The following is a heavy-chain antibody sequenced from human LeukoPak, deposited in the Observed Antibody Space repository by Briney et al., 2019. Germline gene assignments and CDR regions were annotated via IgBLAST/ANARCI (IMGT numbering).Heavy chain of an antibody. J-gene: IGHJ6*04. CDR2: SRNKANSYTT. D-gene: IGHD2-2*01. Sequence: GGSLRLSCATSGFTFSDHYMDWVRQAPGKGLEWVGRSRNKANSYTTEYAAAVKGRFTISRDDSKNSLYLQMNSLKTEDTAVYYCARGYCSRTSCYLEYFYGMDVWGKGTTVTVSS. CDR1: GFTFSDHY. CDR3: ARGYCSRTSCYLEYFYGMDV. V-gene: IGHV3-72*01.